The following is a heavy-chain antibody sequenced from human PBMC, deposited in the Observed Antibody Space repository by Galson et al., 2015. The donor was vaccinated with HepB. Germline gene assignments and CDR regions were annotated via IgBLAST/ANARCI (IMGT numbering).Heavy chain of an antibody. J-gene: IGHJ4*02. CDR3: ARQYSSSSHVDY. V-gene: IGHV3-11*06. D-gene: IGHD6-6*01. Sequence: SLRLSCAASGFTFSDYYMSWIRQAPGKGLEWVSYISSSSSYTNYADSVKGRFTISRDNAKNSLYLQMNSLRAEDTAVYYCARQYSSSSHVDYWGQGTLVTVSS. CDR2: ISSSSSYT. CDR1: GFTFSDYY.